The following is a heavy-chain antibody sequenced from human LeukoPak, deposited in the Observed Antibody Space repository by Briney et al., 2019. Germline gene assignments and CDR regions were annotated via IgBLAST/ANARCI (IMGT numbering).Heavy chain of an antibody. CDR3: ATNRQTGNTMVRGVIYGMDV. D-gene: IGHD3-10*01. CDR1: GFTFSSYA. Sequence: GGSLRLSCAASGFTFSSYAMSWVRQAPGKGLEWVSAISGSGGSTYYADSVKGRFTISRDNSKNTLYLQMNSLRAEDTAVYYCATNRQTGNTMVRGVIYGMDVWGQGTTVTVSS. CDR2: ISGSGGST. J-gene: IGHJ6*02. V-gene: IGHV3-23*01.